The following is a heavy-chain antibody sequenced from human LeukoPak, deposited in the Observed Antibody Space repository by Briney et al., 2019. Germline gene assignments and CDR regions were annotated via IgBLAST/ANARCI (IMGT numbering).Heavy chain of an antibody. CDR2: ISGSGGST. CDR3: AKHTGGDCYSGFDY. Sequence: GGSLRLSCAASGFTFSTYAMSWVRQAPGKGLERVSGISGSGGSTYYADSVRGRLTISRDNSKDTLYLQMNSPRAEDTAVYYCAKHTGGDCYSGFDYWGQGALVPVSS. CDR1: GFTFSTYA. J-gene: IGHJ4*02. V-gene: IGHV3-23*01. D-gene: IGHD2-21*02.